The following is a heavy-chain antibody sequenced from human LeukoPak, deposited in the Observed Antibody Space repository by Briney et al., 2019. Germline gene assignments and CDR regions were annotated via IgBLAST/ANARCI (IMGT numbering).Heavy chain of an antibody. Sequence: SVKVSCKASGGTFSSYAISWVRQAPGQGLEWMGRIIPILGIANYAQKFQGRVTITADKSTSTAYMELSSLRSEDTAVYYCARDKAHYYYDSSGLFDYWGQGTLVTVSS. CDR2: IIPILGIA. CDR3: ARDKAHYYYDSSGLFDY. CDR1: GGTFSSYA. J-gene: IGHJ4*02. D-gene: IGHD3-22*01. V-gene: IGHV1-69*04.